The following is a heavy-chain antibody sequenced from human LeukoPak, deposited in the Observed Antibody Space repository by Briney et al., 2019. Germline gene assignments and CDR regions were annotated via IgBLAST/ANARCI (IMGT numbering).Heavy chain of an antibody. J-gene: IGHJ4*02. CDR3: ARDYSRYGDYVSFDY. D-gene: IGHD4-17*01. V-gene: IGHV1-69*04. CDR2: IIPVFGIA. Sequence: SVKVSCKASGGTFSSYAISWVRQAPGQGLEWMGRIIPVFGIANYAQKFQGRVTITADKSTSTAYMELSSLTSEDTAVYYCARDYSRYGDYVSFDYWGQGTLVTVSS. CDR1: GGTFSSYA.